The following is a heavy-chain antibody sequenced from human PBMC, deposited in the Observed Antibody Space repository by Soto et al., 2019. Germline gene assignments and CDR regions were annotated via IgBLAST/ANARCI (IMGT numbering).Heavy chain of an antibody. D-gene: IGHD3-16*01. Sequence: VQLVQSGAEVKKPGASVKVSCKTSGYIFSNYGISWIRQAPGQGLGWMGWISPYTGNTDSAQSFHDRFTLITDTSTSTAYMELRSLRSYDTAVYYCARVTYGAFVSVPSGFEPWGQGSLVTVYS. J-gene: IGHJ5*02. CDR1: GYIFSNYG. CDR3: ARVTYGAFVSVPSGFEP. V-gene: IGHV1-18*01. CDR2: ISPYTGNT.